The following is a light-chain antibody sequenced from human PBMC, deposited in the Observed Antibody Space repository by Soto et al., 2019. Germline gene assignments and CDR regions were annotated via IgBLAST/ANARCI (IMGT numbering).Light chain of an antibody. V-gene: IGKV3-20*01. CDR3: QQYNNWPST. CDR1: QSFSSSY. CDR2: ETS. Sequence: EIVLTQSPGTLSLSPGERATLSCRASQSFSSSYLAWYQQKPGQAPRLLIYETSSRATGIPDRFSGSGSGTEFTLTISNLQSEDFVVYYCQQYNNWPSTFGQGTKVDIK. J-gene: IGKJ1*01.